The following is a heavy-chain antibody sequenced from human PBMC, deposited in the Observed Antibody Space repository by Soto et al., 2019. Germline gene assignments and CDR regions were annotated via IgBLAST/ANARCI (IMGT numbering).Heavy chain of an antibody. Sequence: QVQMRQSGPGLVKPSQTLSLKCSVSGGSIGSRDYYWSWIRQHPEKGLEWIGSSYYNGNTDYNPSLRGRHTISLDGSMNEFSLKLTYGTAADTAVYYCARDKGGAALRGSGMDVWGQGTTVTVS. CDR3: ARDKGGAALRGSGMDV. D-gene: IGHD2-8*01. CDR2: SYYNGNT. CDR1: GGSIGSRDYY. V-gene: IGHV4-31*02. J-gene: IGHJ6*02.